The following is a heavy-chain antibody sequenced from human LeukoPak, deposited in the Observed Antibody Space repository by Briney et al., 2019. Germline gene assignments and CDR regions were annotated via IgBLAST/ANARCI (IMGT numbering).Heavy chain of an antibody. CDR3: ARLGSSWPNWFDP. CDR1: GFSSSDYH. CDR2: ITFSGRTI. V-gene: IGHV3-11*01. Sequence: GGSLRLSCAASGFSSSDYHMIWIRQPPGKGLEWVSYITFSGRTIHYADSVKGRFTISRDNARSSLYLQMNSLRAEDTAVYYCARLGSSWPNWFDPWGQGTLVTVSS. J-gene: IGHJ5*02. D-gene: IGHD6-13*01.